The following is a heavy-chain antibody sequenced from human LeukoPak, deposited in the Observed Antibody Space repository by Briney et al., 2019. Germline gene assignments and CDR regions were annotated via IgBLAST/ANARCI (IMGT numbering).Heavy chain of an antibody. CDR1: GFTFSDYY. J-gene: IGHJ6*03. D-gene: IGHD6-13*01. CDR2: ISSSGSTI. CDR3: ARERIAAAGYYYYYYMDV. V-gene: IGHV3-11*04. Sequence: PGGSLRLSCAASGFTFSDYYMSWIRQAPGKGLERVSYISSSGSTIYYADSVKGRFTISRDNAKNSLYLQMNSLRAEDTAVYYCARERIAAAGYYYYYYMDVWGKGTTVTVSS.